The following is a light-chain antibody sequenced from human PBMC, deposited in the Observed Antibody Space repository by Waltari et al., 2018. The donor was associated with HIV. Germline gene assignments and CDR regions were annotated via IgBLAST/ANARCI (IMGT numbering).Light chain of an antibody. CDR1: QSVIKY. CDR2: DAS. Sequence: EIVLTQSPATLSLSPGERATLSCRASQSVIKYLAWYQQKPGQAPRLLIYDASNRATGITARFSGSGSGTDFTLTISSLEPEDFAVYYCQQRHIWPPITFGQGTRLEIK. CDR3: QQRHIWPPIT. V-gene: IGKV3-11*01. J-gene: IGKJ5*01.